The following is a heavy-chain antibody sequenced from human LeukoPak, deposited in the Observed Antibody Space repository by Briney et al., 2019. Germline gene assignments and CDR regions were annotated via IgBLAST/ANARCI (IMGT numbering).Heavy chain of an antibody. D-gene: IGHD3-9*01. V-gene: IGHV4-4*07. CDR1: GASISSYY. J-gene: IGHJ4*02. CDR3: ARDYDKAFDS. CDR2: TYSSGNT. Sequence: SETLSLTCTVSGASISSYYWSWIRQPAGKGLEWIGRTYSSGNTNYNPALKSRVIMSVDTSRNQLSLKLSSVTAADTAVYYCARDYDKAFDSWGQGTLVTVSS.